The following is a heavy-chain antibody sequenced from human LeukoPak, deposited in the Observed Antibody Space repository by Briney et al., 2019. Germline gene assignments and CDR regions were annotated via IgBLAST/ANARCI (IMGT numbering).Heavy chain of an antibody. D-gene: IGHD2-15*01. CDR1: GYALNKYA. CDR3: ARQGSYYYMDV. J-gene: IGHJ6*03. Sequence: ASVKVSCKASGYALNKYAMNWVRQAPGQGLEWMGWINPNSGGTNYAQKFQGRVTMTRDTSISTAYMELSRLRSDDTAVYYCARQGSYYYMDVWGKGTTVTVSS. CDR2: INPNSGGT. V-gene: IGHV1-2*02.